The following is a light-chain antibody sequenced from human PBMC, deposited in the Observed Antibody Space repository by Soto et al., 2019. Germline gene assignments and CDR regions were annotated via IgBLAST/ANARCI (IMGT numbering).Light chain of an antibody. CDR3: SSYADFNNVL. V-gene: IGLV2-8*01. J-gene: IGLJ3*02. Sequence: QPVLTQPPSASGSPGQSVTISCTGTSSDVGNSNFISWYQHYPGKAPKLMIYEVTKRPSGVPDRFSGSKSGNIVSLTVSGLQGEDEANYYCSSYADFNNVLFGGGTKLTVL. CDR2: EVT. CDR1: SSDVGNSNF.